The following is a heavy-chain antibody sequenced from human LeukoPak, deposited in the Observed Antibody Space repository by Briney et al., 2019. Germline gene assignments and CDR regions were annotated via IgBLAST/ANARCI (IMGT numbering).Heavy chain of an antibody. V-gene: IGHV3-64*01. CDR3: ARDLKGDYYGSGSYYPGAFDI. Sequence: GRSLRLSCAASGFTFSSYAMHWVRQAPGEGLEYVSAISSNGGSTYYANSVKGRFTISRDNSKNTLYLRMGSLRAEDMAVYYCARDLKGDYYGSGSYYPGAFDIWGQGTMVTVSS. J-gene: IGHJ3*02. D-gene: IGHD3-10*01. CDR1: GFTFSSYA. CDR2: ISSNGGST.